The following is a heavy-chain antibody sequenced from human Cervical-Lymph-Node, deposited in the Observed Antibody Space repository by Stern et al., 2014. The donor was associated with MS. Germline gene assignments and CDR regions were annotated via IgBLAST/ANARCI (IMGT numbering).Heavy chain of an antibody. CDR2: TFWDDGK. D-gene: IGHD2-15*01. J-gene: IGHJ4*02. V-gene: IGHV2-5*02. CDR1: GFSVATAGVG. CDR3: AHSRVKYCRGGTCYSSLFDY. Sequence: QVTLKESGPTLVKPTQTVTLTCTLSGFSVATAGVGVGWIRQPPGKALEWLALTFWDDGKLYSPSLKNRLTIIKDTSKNQVVLTMTNVDPVDTATYYCAHSRVKYCRGGTCYSSLFDYWGQGTLVTVSS.